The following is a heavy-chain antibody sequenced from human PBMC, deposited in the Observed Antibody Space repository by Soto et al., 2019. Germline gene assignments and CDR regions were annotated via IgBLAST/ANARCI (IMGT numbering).Heavy chain of an antibody. CDR1: GDSVSSRSYY. Sequence: QLQLQESGPGLVKPSETLSLTCTVSGDSVSSRSYYWVWIRPPPGKGLEYIGSIYYGGTTYYSPSLKSRAAISVDTSKHQFSPILTSVPTADTAVYYFSKTDYFNYGMDVWGQGTTVTVS. CDR3: SKTDYFNYGMDV. V-gene: IGHV4-39*01. J-gene: IGHJ6*02. D-gene: IGHD4-17*01. CDR2: IYYGGTT.